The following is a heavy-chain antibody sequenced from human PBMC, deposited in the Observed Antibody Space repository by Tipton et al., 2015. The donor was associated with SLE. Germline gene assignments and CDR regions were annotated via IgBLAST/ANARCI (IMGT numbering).Heavy chain of an antibody. J-gene: IGHJ4*02. D-gene: IGHD1-26*01. CDR2: IWHDGTKK. CDR1: GFTFSDYA. Sequence: QVQLVQSGGGVVQPGRSLRLSCAASGFTFSDYAMHWVRQAPGKGLEWVTMIWHDGTKKYYVDSVKGRFSISRDNSKNTVYLQMTSLRIEDTAVYYCAKGEHGSYSWGQGTLVTVSS. V-gene: IGHV3-33*03. CDR3: AKGEHGSYS.